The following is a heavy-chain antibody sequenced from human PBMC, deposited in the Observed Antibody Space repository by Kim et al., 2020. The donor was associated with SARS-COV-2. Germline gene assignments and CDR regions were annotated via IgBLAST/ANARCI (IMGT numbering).Heavy chain of an antibody. J-gene: IGHJ4*02. V-gene: IGHV3-9*01. CDR3: AKDIGYGSGSYPFDY. Sequence: DSAKGRFNISREDARNSLYLQMNSLRAEDTALYYCAKDIGYGSGSYPFDYWGQGTLVTVSS. D-gene: IGHD3-10*01.